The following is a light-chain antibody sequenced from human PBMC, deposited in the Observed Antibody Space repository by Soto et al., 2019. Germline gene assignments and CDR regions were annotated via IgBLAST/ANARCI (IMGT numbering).Light chain of an antibody. V-gene: IGKV1-27*01. CDR2: ATS. CDR3: QKYNRAPLT. J-gene: IGKJ4*01. CDR1: QGIAPY. Sequence: DVQMTQSPSSLSAFVGDRATITCRASQGIAPYLAWFQQKPGKVPKLLIYATSTLQSGVPSRFSGSGSGTEFTLTISSRQPEDIGTYYCQKYNRAPLTFGGGTKVEIK.